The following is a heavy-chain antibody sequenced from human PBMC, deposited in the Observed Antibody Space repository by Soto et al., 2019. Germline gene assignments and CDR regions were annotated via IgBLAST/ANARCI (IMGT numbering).Heavy chain of an antibody. CDR3: ARSDRGFLEHEFDY. CDR2: MNPNSGNT. V-gene: IGHV1-8*01. J-gene: IGHJ4*02. CDR1: GYTFTSYD. D-gene: IGHD3-3*01. Sequence: QVQLVQSGAEVKKPGASVKVSCKASGYTFTSYDINWVRQATGQGLEWMGWMNPNSGNTGYAQKFQGRVTMTRKTSISTAYMELSSLRSEDTAVYYCARSDRGFLEHEFDYWGQGTLVTVSS.